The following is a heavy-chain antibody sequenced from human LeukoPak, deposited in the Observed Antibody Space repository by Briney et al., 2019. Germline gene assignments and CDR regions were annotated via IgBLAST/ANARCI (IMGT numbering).Heavy chain of an antibody. J-gene: IGHJ3*02. CDR1: GFTFSSYA. V-gene: IGHV3-23*01. D-gene: IGHD6-19*01. CDR2: ISGSGGST. CDR3: ARKIAVAGSDAFDI. Sequence: GGSLRLSCAASGFTFSSYAMSWVRQAPGKGLEWVSVISGSGGSTYYADSVKGRFTLSRDNAKNSLYLQMNSLRAEDTAVYYCARKIAVAGSDAFDIWGQGTMVTVSS.